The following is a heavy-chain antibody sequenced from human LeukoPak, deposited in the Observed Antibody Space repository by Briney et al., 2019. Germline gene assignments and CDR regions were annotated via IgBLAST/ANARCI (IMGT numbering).Heavy chain of an antibody. Sequence: GGSLRLSCAASGFTFSSYSMSWVRQAPGKGLEWVSSISSSSSYIYYADSVKGRFTISRDNAKNSLYLQMNSLRAEDTAVYYCARDNDVADFDYWGQGTLVTVSS. CDR2: ISSSSSYI. D-gene: IGHD2-8*01. CDR3: ARDNDVADFDY. J-gene: IGHJ4*02. CDR1: GFTFSSYS. V-gene: IGHV3-21*01.